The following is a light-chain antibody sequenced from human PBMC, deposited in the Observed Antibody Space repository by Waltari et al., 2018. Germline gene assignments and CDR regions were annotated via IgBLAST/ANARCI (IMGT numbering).Light chain of an antibody. CDR3: QQYGGSPPYT. Sequence: EIVLTQSPGTLSLSPGERATLSCRASQSVSSSYLAWYQQKPGQAPRLLIYGASNRATGVPDRFCGSASGTDFTLTISRLAPEDFAVYYCQQYGGSPPYTFGQGTNLEIK. V-gene: IGKV3-20*01. CDR2: GAS. J-gene: IGKJ2*01. CDR1: QSVSSSY.